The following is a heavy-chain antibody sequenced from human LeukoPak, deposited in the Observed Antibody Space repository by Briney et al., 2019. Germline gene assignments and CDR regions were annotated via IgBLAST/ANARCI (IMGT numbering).Heavy chain of an antibody. J-gene: IGHJ4*02. CDR1: GFTFSSPW. D-gene: IGHD6-13*01. Sequence: GGSLRLSCAASGFTFSSPWMHWVRQAPGKGLVWVSRINSDGSATAYADSVKGRFTISRDNAENTLYLQMNSLRAEDTAVYYCARGTAGCHSSYFDYWGQGTLVTVSS. CDR3: ARGTAGCHSSYFDY. V-gene: IGHV3-74*01. CDR2: INSDGSAT.